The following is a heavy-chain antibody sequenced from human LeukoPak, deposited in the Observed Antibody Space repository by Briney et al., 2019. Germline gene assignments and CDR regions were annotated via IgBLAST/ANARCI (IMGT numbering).Heavy chain of an antibody. V-gene: IGHV4-4*02. CDR2: IYHSGST. D-gene: IGHD5-18*01. CDR1: GGSISSSNW. Sequence: PSGTLSLTCAVSGGSISSSNWWSWVRQPPGKGLEWIGEIYHSGSTNYNPSLKSRVTISVDTSKNQFSLKLSSVTAADTAVYYCARVGYSYGYWDYYYYYMDVWGKGTTVTVSS. J-gene: IGHJ6*03. CDR3: ARVGYSYGYWDYYYYYMDV.